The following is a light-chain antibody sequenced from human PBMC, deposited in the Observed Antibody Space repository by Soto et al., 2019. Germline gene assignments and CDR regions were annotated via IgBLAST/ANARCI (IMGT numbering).Light chain of an antibody. CDR1: GGHSSYI. J-gene: IGLJ3*02. Sequence: QLVLTQSSSASASLGSSVKLTCTLSGGHSSYIIAWHQQQPGKAPRYLMKLEGSGSYNKGSGVPDRFSGSSSGGDRYLTISNLQSEDEADYYCETWDSNTRVFGGGTKVTVL. CDR2: LEGSGSY. V-gene: IGLV4-60*03. CDR3: ETWDSNTRV.